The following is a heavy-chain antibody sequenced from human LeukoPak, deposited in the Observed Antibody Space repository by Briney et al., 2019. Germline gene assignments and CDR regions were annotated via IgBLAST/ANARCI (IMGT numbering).Heavy chain of an antibody. D-gene: IGHD3-16*01. CDR3: AKEGGVNYYFDY. CDR2: ISWNSGSI. V-gene: IGHV3-9*01. Sequence: GGSLRLSCAASGFTFDDYAMHWVRQAPGKGLEWVSGISWNSGSIGYADSVKGRFTIPRDNAKNSLYLQMNSLRAEDTALYYCAKEGGVNYYFDYWGQGTLVTVSS. J-gene: IGHJ4*02. CDR1: GFTFDDYA.